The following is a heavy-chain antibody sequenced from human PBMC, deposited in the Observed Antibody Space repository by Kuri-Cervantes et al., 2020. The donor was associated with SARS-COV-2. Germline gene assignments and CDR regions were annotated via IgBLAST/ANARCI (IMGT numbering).Heavy chain of an antibody. Sequence: ASVKVSCKASGYNFITHGIGWVRQAPGQGLEWMGWISAYNGNKNYAQKVQDRVTLTTDTSTSTAYMELRSLRSDDTAVYYCARGPQEAGAGPSQDGFDYWGQGTLVTVSS. D-gene: IGHD6-19*01. V-gene: IGHV1-18*04. CDR1: GYNFITHG. J-gene: IGHJ4*02. CDR2: ISAYNGNK. CDR3: ARGPQEAGAGPSQDGFDY.